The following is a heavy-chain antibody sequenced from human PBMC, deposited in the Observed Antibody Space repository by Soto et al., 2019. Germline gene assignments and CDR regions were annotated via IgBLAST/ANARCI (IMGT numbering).Heavy chain of an antibody. V-gene: IGHV3-30-3*01. CDR3: ARDPLWGTAMVLWYFDL. J-gene: IGHJ2*01. D-gene: IGHD5-18*01. Sequence: QVQLVESGGGVVQPGRSLRLSCAASGFTFNNYAMHWVRQAPGKGLEWVALISYDGSNKYYADSVKGRFTISRDNSKNTLYRQRNSLRAEDTAVYYCARDPLWGTAMVLWYFDLWGRGTLVTVSS. CDR1: GFTFNNYA. CDR2: ISYDGSNK.